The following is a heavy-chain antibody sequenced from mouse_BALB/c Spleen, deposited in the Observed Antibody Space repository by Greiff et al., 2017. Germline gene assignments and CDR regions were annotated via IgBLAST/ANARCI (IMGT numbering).Heavy chain of an antibody. CDR3: ARGDRYGLAY. V-gene: IGHV5-4*02. D-gene: IGHD2-14*01. CDR1: GFTFSDYY. Sequence: EVKVVESGGGLVKPGGSLKLSCAASGFTFSDYYMYWVRQTPEKRLEWVATISDGGSYTYYPDSVKGRFTISRDNAKNNLYLQMSSLKSEDTAMYYCARGDRYGLAYWGQGTLVTVSA. J-gene: IGHJ3*01. CDR2: ISDGGSYT.